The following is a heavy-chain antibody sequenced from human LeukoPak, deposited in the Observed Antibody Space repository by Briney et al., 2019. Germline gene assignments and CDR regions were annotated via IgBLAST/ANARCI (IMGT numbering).Heavy chain of an antibody. J-gene: IGHJ4*02. Sequence: GESLKISCKGYGDRFTSYWVAWVRQMPGKGLEWMGIIFPGDSDTRYSPSIQGQVTISVDRSISTAYLQWSSLKASDTAMYYCARLDINAYYFDYWGQGTLVTVSS. V-gene: IGHV5-51*01. CDR1: GDRFTSYW. CDR3: ARLDINAYYFDY. CDR2: IFPGDSDT. D-gene: IGHD3-16*01.